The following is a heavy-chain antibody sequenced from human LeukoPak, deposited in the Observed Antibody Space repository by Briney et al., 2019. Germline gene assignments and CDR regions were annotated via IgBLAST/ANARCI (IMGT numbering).Heavy chain of an antibody. CDR3: ARRNKDDSNFRLVDY. V-gene: IGHV3-23*01. CDR2: ISGSGDTT. CDR1: GFTFSNYP. Sequence: GGSLRLSCAASGFTFSNYPMSWVRQAPGKGLEWVAIISGSGDTTYYADSVKGRFTIPRDNSKNTLYLQMNSLRAEDTAVYYCARRNKDDSNFRLVDYWGQGTLVTVSS. J-gene: IGHJ4*02. D-gene: IGHD5-24*01.